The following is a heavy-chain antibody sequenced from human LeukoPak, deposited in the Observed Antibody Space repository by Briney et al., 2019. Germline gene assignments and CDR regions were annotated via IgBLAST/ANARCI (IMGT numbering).Heavy chain of an antibody. V-gene: IGHV1-18*01. Sequence: ASVKVSCKASGYRFINYGITWVRQAPGQGLERMGWSSPYNGKTNYAQKFQGRVTMTTDTSTNTAYMELRSLRSDDTAVYYCARGGIDIVTVPVSNWFDPWGQGALVTVSS. J-gene: IGHJ5*02. CDR3: ARGGIDIVTVPVSNWFDP. CDR2: SSPYNGKT. CDR1: GYRFINYG. D-gene: IGHD2/OR15-2a*01.